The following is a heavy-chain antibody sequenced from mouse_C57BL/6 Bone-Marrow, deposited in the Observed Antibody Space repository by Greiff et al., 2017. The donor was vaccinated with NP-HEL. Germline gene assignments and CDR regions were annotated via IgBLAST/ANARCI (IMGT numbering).Heavy chain of an antibody. CDR1: GYAFSSSW. D-gene: IGHD1-1*01. V-gene: IGHV1-82*01. J-gene: IGHJ3*01. Sequence: VQLQQSGPELVKPGASVKISCKASGYAFSSSWMNWVKQRPGKGLEWIGRIYPGDGDTNYNGKFKGKATLTADKSSSTAYMQLSSLTSEDSAVYFCARSGGLLRWGGQGTLVTVSA. CDR3: ARSGGLLRW. CDR2: IYPGDGDT.